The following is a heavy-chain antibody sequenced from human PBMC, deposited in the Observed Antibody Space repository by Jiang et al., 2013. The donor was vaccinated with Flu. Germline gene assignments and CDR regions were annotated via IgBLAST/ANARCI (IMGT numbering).Heavy chain of an antibody. Sequence: SGYSFTSYWIGWVRQMPGKGLEWMGIIYPGDSDTRYSPSFQGQVTISADKSISTAYLQWSSLKASDTAMYYCATQVLYDSSGQPGDYWGQGTLVTVSS. J-gene: IGHJ4*02. CDR3: ATQVLYDSSGQPGDY. D-gene: IGHD3-22*01. CDR1: GYSFTSYW. V-gene: IGHV5-51*01. CDR2: IYPGDSDT.